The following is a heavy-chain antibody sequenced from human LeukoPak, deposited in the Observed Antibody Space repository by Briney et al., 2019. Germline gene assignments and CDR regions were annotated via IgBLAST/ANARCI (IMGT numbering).Heavy chain of an antibody. CDR1: GYTFTGYY. CDR3: ASGTSVQLWLFDY. Sequence: ASVKVSCKASGYTFTGYYMHWVRQAPGQGLEWMGWIIPNSGGTNYAQKFQGRVTMTRDTSISTAYMELSRLTSDDTAVYYCASGTSVQLWLFDYWGQGTLVTVSS. J-gene: IGHJ4*02. CDR2: IIPNSGGT. D-gene: IGHD5-18*01. V-gene: IGHV1-2*02.